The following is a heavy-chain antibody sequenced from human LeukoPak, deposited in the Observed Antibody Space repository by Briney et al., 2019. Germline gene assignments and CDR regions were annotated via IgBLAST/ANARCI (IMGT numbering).Heavy chain of an antibody. D-gene: IGHD1-14*01. CDR1: GGSISSYY. J-gene: IGHJ4*02. CDR2: IYYSGST. Sequence: SETLSLTCTVSGGSISSYYWSWIRQPPGKGLEWIGYIYYSGSTNYNPSLKSRVTISVDTSKNQFSLKLSSVTAADTAVYYYAAFPVYNHYRTGFDYWGQGTLVTVSS. V-gene: IGHV4-59*08. CDR3: AAFPVYNHYRTGFDY.